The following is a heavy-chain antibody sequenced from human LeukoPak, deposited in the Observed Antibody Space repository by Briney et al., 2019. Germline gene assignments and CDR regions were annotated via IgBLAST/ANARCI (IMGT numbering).Heavy chain of an antibody. J-gene: IGHJ1*01. CDR2: IYPADSDT. Sequence: GESLKISCKGSGYTFTNYWIGWVRQMPGKGLEWMGIIYPADSDTRYSPSFQGQVTISVDKSISTAYLQWSSLKASDTAMYYCARAYCGGDCYWGYFQHWGQGTLVTVSS. CDR1: GYTFTNYW. D-gene: IGHD2-21*01. CDR3: ARAYCGGDCYWGYFQH. V-gene: IGHV5-51*01.